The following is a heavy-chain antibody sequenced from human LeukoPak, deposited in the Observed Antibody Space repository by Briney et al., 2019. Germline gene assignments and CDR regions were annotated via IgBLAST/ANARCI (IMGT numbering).Heavy chain of an antibody. CDR3: ARESSAVVAATPWAFDI. J-gene: IGHJ3*02. CDR2: IYYSGST. V-gene: IGHV4-59*12. D-gene: IGHD2-15*01. Sequence: SETLSLTCTVSGGSISSYYWSWIRQPPGKGLEWIGYIYYSGSTNYNPSLKSRVTISVDTSKNQFSLKLSSVTAADTAVYYCARESSAVVAATPWAFDIWGQGTMVTVSS. CDR1: GGSISSYY.